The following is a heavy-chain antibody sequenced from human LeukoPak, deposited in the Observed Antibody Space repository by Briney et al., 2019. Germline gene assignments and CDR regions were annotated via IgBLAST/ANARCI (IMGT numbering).Heavy chain of an antibody. CDR1: GGSISSGGYY. V-gene: IGHV4-31*03. CDR3: ARLPYYYDSSGYYYYFDY. Sequence: PSETLSLTCTVSGGSISSGGYYWSWIRQHPGKGLEWIGYIYYSGSTYYNPSLKSRVTISVDTSKNQFSLKPSSVTAADTAVYYCARLPYYYDSSGYYYYFDYWGQGTLVTVSS. CDR2: IYYSGST. J-gene: IGHJ4*02. D-gene: IGHD3-22*01.